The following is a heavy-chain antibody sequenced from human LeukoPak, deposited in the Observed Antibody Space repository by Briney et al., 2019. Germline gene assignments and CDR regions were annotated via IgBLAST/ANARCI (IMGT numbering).Heavy chain of an antibody. D-gene: IGHD2-2*01. CDR2: INPSGGST. CDR1: GYTFTSYY. Sequence: ASVKVSCKASGYTFTSYYMHWVRQAPGHGLEWMGIINPSGGSTSYAQKFQGRVTMTRDTSTSTVYMELSSLRSEDTAVYYCARETSEDIVVVPAAHNTHYFDYWGQGTLVTVSS. CDR3: ARETSEDIVVVPAAHNTHYFDY. J-gene: IGHJ4*02. V-gene: IGHV1-46*01.